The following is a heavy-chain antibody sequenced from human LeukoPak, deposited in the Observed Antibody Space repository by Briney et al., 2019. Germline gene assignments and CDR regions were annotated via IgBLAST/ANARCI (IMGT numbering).Heavy chain of an antibody. J-gene: IGHJ5*02. V-gene: IGHV4-59*01. CDR1: GGSISSYY. CDR2: IYYSGST. D-gene: IGHD6-25*01. CDR3: ARDLRLHWFDP. Sequence: SETLSLTCTVSGGSISSYYWSWIRQPPGKGLKWIGYIYYSGSTNYNPSLKSRVTISVDTSKNQFSLKLSSVTAADTAVYYCARDLRLHWFDPWGQGTLVTVSS.